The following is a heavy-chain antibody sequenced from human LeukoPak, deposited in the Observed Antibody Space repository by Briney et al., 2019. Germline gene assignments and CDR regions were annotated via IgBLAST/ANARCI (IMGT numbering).Heavy chain of an antibody. CDR3: ARDNRAAGVGDDAFDI. Sequence: GGSLRLSCAASGFTFSSYSMNWVRQAPGKGLEWVSSISSSSSYIYYADSVKGRFTISRDNAKNSLYLQMNSLRAEDTAVYYCARDNRAAGVGDDAFDIWGQGTMVTVSS. CDR1: GFTFSSYS. V-gene: IGHV3-21*01. J-gene: IGHJ3*02. D-gene: IGHD6-13*01. CDR2: ISSSSSYI.